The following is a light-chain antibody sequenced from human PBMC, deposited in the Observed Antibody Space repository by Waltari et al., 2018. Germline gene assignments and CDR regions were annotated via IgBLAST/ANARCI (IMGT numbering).Light chain of an antibody. J-gene: IGKJ1*01. CDR3: QNHERLPAT. V-gene: IGKV3-20*01. CDR1: QSVSKY. CDR2: AAS. Sequence: EVVLTQSPGTLSLSPGERATLSCRASQSVSKYLAWYQQRPGQAPRLLIYAASTRATGVPDRFNGSGFGTDFSLTISRLEPEDIAVYFCQNHERLPATFGQGTRVEIK.